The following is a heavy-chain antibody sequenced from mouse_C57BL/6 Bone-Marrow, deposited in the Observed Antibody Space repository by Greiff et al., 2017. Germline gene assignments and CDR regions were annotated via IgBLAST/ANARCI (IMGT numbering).Heavy chain of an antibody. Sequence: EVQLKESGPGLVKPSQSLSLTCSVTGYSITSGYYWNWIRQFPGNKLEWMGYISYDGSNNYNPSLKNRISLTRDTSKNQFFLTLNSVTTEDTATYYCARERRDPTWFAYWGQGTLVTVSA. CDR1: GYSITSGYY. CDR2: ISYDGSN. V-gene: IGHV3-6*01. J-gene: IGHJ3*01. D-gene: IGHD3-3*01. CDR3: ARERRDPTWFAY.